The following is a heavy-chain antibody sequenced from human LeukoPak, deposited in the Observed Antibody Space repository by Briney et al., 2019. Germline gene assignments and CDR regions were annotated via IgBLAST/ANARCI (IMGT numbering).Heavy chain of an antibody. CDR1: DGSFSGYS. CDR2: INHSGST. D-gene: IGHD4-11*01. V-gene: IGHV4-34*01. CDR3: ARYRPVTGASWFDP. Sequence: PSETLSLTCAVYDGSFSGYSWSWIRQPPGQGLEWIGEINHSGSTNYNPSLKSRVTISLDTSKNKFSLKLSSVTAADTAVYYCARYRPVTGASWFDPWGQGALVTVSS. J-gene: IGHJ5*02.